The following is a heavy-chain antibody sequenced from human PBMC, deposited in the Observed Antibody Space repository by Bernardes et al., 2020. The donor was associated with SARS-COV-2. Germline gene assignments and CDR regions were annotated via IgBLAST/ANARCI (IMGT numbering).Heavy chain of an antibody. V-gene: IGHV3-30*03. CDR3: ASIMSEGHYYYYYGMDV. Sequence: GGSLRLSCAASGFTFSSYGMHWVRQAPGKGLEWVAVISYDGSNKYYADSVKGRFTISRDNSKNTLYLQMNSLRAEDTAVYYCASIMSEGHYYYYYGMDVWGQGTTVTVSS. J-gene: IGHJ6*02. CDR2: ISYDGSNK. CDR1: GFTFSSYG. D-gene: IGHD3-16*01.